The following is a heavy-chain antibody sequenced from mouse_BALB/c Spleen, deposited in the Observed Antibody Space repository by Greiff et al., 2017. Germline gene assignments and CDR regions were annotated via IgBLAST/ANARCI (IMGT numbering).Heavy chain of an antibody. J-gene: IGHJ4*01. CDR1: GFSLTSYG. CDR3: ARNWVYDGYYDYAMDY. V-gene: IGHV2-4-1*01. D-gene: IGHD2-3*01. CDR2: IWSGGST. Sequence: VQLVESGPGLVQPSQSLSITCTVSGFSLTSYGVHWVRQSPGKGLEWLGVIWSGGSTDYNAAFISRLSISKDNSKSQVFFKMNSLQADDTAIYYCARNWVYDGYYDYAMDYWGQGTSVTVSS.